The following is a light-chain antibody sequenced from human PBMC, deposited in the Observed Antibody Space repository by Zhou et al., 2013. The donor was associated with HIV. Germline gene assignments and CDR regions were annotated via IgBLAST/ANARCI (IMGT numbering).Light chain of an antibody. CDR1: QSVSSN. J-gene: IGKJ2*01. Sequence: ERVMTQSPATLSVSPGERATLSCRASQSVSSNLAWYQQKPGQAPRLLIYGASTRATGIPARFSGSGSGTDFTLTISRLEPEDFAVYYCQQYGSSPTTFGRGTKLEIK. CDR3: QQYGSSPTT. V-gene: IGKV3-15*01. CDR2: GAS.